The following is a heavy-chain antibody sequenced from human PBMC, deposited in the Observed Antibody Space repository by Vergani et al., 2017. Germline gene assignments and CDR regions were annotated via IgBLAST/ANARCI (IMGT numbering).Heavy chain of an antibody. J-gene: IGHJ5*01. CDR1: GFRFSSYG. CDR2: ISSSSSYI. CDR3: ARARCIETCYMSNWLDS. V-gene: IGHV3-21*01. D-gene: IGHD3-9*01. Sequence: VQLVESGGNVVQSGRSLRLSCAASGFRFSSYGMNWVRQAPGKGLEWVSSISSSSSYIYYADSVKGRFTISRDNAKNSLYLQMNSLRVEDTGVYYCARARCIETCYMSNWLDSWGQGTLVTVSS.